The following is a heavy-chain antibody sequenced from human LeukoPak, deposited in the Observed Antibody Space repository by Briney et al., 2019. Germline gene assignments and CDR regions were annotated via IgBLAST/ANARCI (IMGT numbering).Heavy chain of an antibody. Sequence: SETLSLTCTVSGDSISTYYWSWIRQTPGKGLEWIGYIYYSGRTNYNPFLKSRVTISLDTSKSQFSLKLSSVTAADTAVYYCARQYYYDSSGYPFDYWGQGTLVTVSS. CDR1: GDSISTYY. V-gene: IGHV4-59*08. J-gene: IGHJ4*02. D-gene: IGHD3-22*01. CDR2: IYYSGRT. CDR3: ARQYYYDSSGYPFDY.